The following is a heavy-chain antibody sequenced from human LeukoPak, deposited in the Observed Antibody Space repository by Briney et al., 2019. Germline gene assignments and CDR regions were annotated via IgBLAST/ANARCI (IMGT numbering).Heavy chain of an antibody. D-gene: IGHD4-17*01. CDR3: ARGPASYFTVTYFDY. J-gene: IGHJ4*02. CDR2: ITRSGGTI. CDR1: GFTFTSHE. Sequence: GGSLRLSCAASGFTFTSHEMNWVRQAPGKGLEWVSYITRSGGTIYYADSVRGRFTISRDNAKNSLYLQMNSLRAEDTAVYYCARGPASYFTVTYFDYWGQGTLVTVSS. V-gene: IGHV3-48*03.